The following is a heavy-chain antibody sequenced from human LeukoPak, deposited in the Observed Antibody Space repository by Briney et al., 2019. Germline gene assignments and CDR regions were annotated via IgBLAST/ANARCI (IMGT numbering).Heavy chain of an antibody. CDR3: ARDKGEQWLYWYFDL. CDR1: GFAVSSNY. V-gene: IGHV3-66*01. D-gene: IGHD6-19*01. J-gene: IGHJ2*01. Sequence: GGSLRLSCAASGFAVSSNYMSWVRQAPGKGLEWVSVIYSGGSTYYADSVKGRFTISRDNSKNTLYLQMNSLRAEDTAVYYCARDKGEQWLYWYFDLWGRGTLVTVSS. CDR2: IYSGGST.